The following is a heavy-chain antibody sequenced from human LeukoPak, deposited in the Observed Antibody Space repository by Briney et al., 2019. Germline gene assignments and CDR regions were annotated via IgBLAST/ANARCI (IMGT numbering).Heavy chain of an antibody. J-gene: IGHJ5*02. D-gene: IGHD5-24*01. CDR1: GGSCDDYY. CDR2: IHPHGIF. V-gene: IGHV4-34*01. CDR3: ARGRDRSKAGDL. Sequence: PSETLSLTCAVHGGSCDDYYCSWIRQPPGKGLEWIGEIHPHGIFYYNPSPTSRVTISIDTSKSQFSLRLTSVTAADTAFYYCARGRDRSKAGDLWGQGSLVIVSS.